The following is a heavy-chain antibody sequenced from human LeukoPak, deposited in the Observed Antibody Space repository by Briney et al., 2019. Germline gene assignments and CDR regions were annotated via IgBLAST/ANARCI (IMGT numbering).Heavy chain of an antibody. CDR1: GGSISSYY. J-gene: IGHJ6*03. CDR3: ARLKFYDSTGYSPGYYMDV. CDR2: IYPTGNT. Sequence: SETLSLTCTVSGGSISSYYWSWIRQPAGKGPEWIGRIYPTGNTDYNPSLKTRVTMSTDLSKKQFSLRLRSVTAADTAAYYCARLKFYDSTGYSPGYYMDVWGKGTAVTVSS. D-gene: IGHD3-22*01. V-gene: IGHV4-4*07.